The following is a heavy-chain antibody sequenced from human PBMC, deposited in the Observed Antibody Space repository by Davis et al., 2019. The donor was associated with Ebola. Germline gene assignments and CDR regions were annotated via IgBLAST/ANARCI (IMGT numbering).Heavy chain of an antibody. J-gene: IGHJ6*04. Sequence: GESLKISCAASGFTFSSYSMNWVRQAPGKGLEWVSYISSSSSNTNYADSVKGRFTISRDNAKNSLYLQINSLRAEDTAVYYCASGWLGGFWNVWGKGTTVTVSS. D-gene: IGHD6-19*01. V-gene: IGHV3-48*04. CDR1: GFTFSSYS. CDR2: ISSSSSNT. CDR3: ASGWLGGFWNV.